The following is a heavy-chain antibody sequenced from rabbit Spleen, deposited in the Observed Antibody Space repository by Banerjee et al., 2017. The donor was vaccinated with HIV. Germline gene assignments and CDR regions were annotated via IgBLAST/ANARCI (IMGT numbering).Heavy chain of an antibody. J-gene: IGHJ4*01. Sequence: QSLEESGGDLVKPGGTLTLTCTVSGFSFSSYYMCWVRQAPGKGLEWIAYINTGDGDNFYASWAKGRFTCSKTSSTSVTLQMTSLTFADTATYFCVRDQACDADYGPYYLNLWGSGSLVTVS. CDR2: INTGDGDN. D-gene: IGHD2-1*01. CDR3: VRDQACDADYGPYYLNL. CDR1: GFSFSSYY. V-gene: IGHV1S40*01.